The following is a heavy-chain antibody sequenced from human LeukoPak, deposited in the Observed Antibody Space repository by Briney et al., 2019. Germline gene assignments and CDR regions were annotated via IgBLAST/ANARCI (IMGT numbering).Heavy chain of an antibody. J-gene: IGHJ6*03. Sequence: GGSLRLSCAASGFTFSRHSMNWVRQAPGKGLEWVSSNSSSSSYIYYADSVKGRFTISRDNAKNSLYLQMNSLRAEDTAVYYCARASSGCLTGGYYYYYMDVWGKGTTVTVSS. D-gene: IGHD6-19*01. CDR2: NSSSSSYI. V-gene: IGHV3-21*01. CDR3: ARASSGCLTGGYYYYYMDV. CDR1: GFTFSRHS.